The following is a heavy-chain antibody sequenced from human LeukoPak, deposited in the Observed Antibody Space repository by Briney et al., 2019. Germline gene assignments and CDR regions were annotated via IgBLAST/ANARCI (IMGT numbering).Heavy chain of an antibody. CDR3: ARDLSMVVTGYMDV. CDR1: GYSISSGYY. CDR2: IYHSGST. J-gene: IGHJ6*03. D-gene: IGHD4-23*01. V-gene: IGHV4-38-2*02. Sequence: PSEILSLTCAVSGYSISSGYYWGWIRQPPGKGLEWIGSIYHSGSTYYNPSPKSRVTMSVDTSKNQFSLKLSSVTAADTAVYYCARDLSMVVTGYMDVWGKGTTVTVSS.